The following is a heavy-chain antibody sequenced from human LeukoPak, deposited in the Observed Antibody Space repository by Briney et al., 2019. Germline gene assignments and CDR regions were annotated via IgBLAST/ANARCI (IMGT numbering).Heavy chain of an antibody. CDR3: AGDTGITMVRGFGY. D-gene: IGHD3-10*01. CDR2: IWYDGSNK. Sequence: GGSLRLSCAASGFAFSSYGMHWVRQAPGKGLEWVAVIWYDGSNKYYADSVKGRFTISRDNSKNTLYLQMNSLRAEDTAVYYCAGDTGITMVRGFGYWGQGTLVTVSS. J-gene: IGHJ4*02. CDR1: GFAFSSYG. V-gene: IGHV3-33*01.